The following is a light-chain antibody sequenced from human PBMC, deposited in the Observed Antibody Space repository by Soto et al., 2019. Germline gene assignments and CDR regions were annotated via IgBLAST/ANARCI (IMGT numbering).Light chain of an antibody. Sequence: EIVLTQSPGTLSLSPGERAILSCRASPSVSGRNVAWYQQKPGLAPRLLIYGASHKAVGVPDRFIGSGSGTDFTLTITRLEPEDSAVYYCQQRHMWPITFGQGTRLEIK. V-gene: IGKV3D-20*02. J-gene: IGKJ5*01. CDR1: PSVSGRN. CDR3: QQRHMWPIT. CDR2: GAS.